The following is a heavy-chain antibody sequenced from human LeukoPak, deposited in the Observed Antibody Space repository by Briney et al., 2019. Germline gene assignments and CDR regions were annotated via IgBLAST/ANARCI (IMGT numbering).Heavy chain of an antibody. CDR1: GFTFSSYS. V-gene: IGHV3-21*01. CDR3: ASGYCSSTSCQYSAFDI. CDR2: ISSSSSSYI. Sequence: PGGSLRLSCAASGFTFSSYSMNWVRQAPGKGLEWVSSISSSSSSYIYYADSVKGRFTISRDNAKNSLYLQMNSLRAEDTAVYYCASGYCSSTSCQYSAFDIRGQGTMVTVSS. J-gene: IGHJ3*02. D-gene: IGHD2-2*03.